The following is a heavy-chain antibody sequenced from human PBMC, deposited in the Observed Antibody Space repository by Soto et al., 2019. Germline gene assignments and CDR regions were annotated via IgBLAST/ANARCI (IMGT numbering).Heavy chain of an antibody. CDR2: IRHDGSNR. CDR1: GFHFNNHG. D-gene: IGHD5-12*01. CDR3: ARDTQHVDIVPTTPGF. V-gene: IGHV3-33*01. J-gene: IGHJ4*02. Sequence: QVRLVESGGGVVQPGRSLRLSCVASGFHFNNHGMHWVRQAPGKGLEWVAVIRHDGSNRFYADSVKGRFTISRDSSKKMVYLQMNSLRVDDTAMYYCARDTQHVDIVPTTPGFWGQGTLVTVSP.